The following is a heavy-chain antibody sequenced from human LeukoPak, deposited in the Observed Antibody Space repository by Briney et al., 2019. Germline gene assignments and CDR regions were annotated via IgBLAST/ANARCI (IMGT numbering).Heavy chain of an antibody. CDR1: GGSFSGYY. V-gene: IGHV4-34*01. J-gene: IGHJ4*02. Sequence: PSETLSLTCAVYGGSFSGYYWSWIRQPPGKGLEWIEEINHSGSTNYNPSLKSRVTISVDTSKNQFSLKLSSVTAADTAVYYCARQRYYDFWSGYYNYFDYWGQGTLVTVSS. D-gene: IGHD3-3*01. CDR2: INHSGST. CDR3: ARQRYYDFWSGYYNYFDY.